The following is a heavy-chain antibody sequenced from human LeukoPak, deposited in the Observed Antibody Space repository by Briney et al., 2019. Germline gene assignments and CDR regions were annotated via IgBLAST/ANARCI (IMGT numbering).Heavy chain of an antibody. CDR2: IWYDAKNM. CDR1: GFIFSSYA. D-gene: IGHD1-1*01. CDR3: ARDWKLLTAFDI. J-gene: IGHJ3*02. Sequence: GSPLRLSCAAAGFIFSSYAMHWVRKARGKGLGWVAVIWYDAKNMYCAEFVKGRFTISRDNSKNTLYLQMNSLRAEDTAVYYCARDWKLLTAFDIWGQGTMVTVSS. V-gene: IGHV3-33*01.